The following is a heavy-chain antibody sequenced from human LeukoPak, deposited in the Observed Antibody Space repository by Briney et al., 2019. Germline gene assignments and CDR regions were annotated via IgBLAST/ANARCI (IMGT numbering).Heavy chain of an antibody. Sequence: GGSLRLSCAASGFTLRSYTMNWVRQAPGKGLEWVSTLTRGGDNDIHYADSVKGRFTISRDNSKNSLYLQMSSLRADDTAVYYCARDYAYYHRSGSPFPDYWGQGTLVTVSS. CDR2: LTRGGDNDI. D-gene: IGHD3-10*01. J-gene: IGHJ4*02. CDR3: ARDYAYYHRSGSPFPDY. CDR1: GFTLRSYT. V-gene: IGHV3-21*06.